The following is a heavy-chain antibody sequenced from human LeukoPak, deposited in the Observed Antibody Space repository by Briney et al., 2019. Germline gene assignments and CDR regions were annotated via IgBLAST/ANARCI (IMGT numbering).Heavy chain of an antibody. Sequence: GGSLRLSCAASGFTFSSYWMSWIRQASGKGLEWVSYVSSSGGTISYADSVKGRFSISRDNAKKSLYLQMNSLRAEDTAVYYCARGPVSSSGFLDYWGQGTLVTVSS. D-gene: IGHD3-22*01. CDR3: ARGPVSSSGFLDY. V-gene: IGHV3-11*01. CDR2: VSSSGGTI. J-gene: IGHJ4*02. CDR1: GFTFSSYW.